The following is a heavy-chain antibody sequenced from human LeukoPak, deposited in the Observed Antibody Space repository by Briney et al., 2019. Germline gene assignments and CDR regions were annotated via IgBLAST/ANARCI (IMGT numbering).Heavy chain of an antibody. J-gene: IGHJ4*02. CDR3: AREVEMATTLSFDY. D-gene: IGHD5-24*01. CDR1: GFTVSSKY. Sequence: GGSLRLSCAASGFTVSSKYMTWVRQAPGEGLEWVSVIYSGGSTYYADSVKGRFTISRDNSKNTMYLQMNNLRAEDTAVYYCAREVEMATTLSFDYWGQGTLVTVSS. CDR2: IYSGGST. V-gene: IGHV3-53*01.